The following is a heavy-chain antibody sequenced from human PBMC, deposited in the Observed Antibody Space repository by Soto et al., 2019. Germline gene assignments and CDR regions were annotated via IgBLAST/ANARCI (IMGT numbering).Heavy chain of an antibody. Sequence: GASVKVSCKASGYTFTSYGISWVRQAPGQGLEWMGWISAYNGNTNYAQKLQGRVTMTTDTSTSTAYMELRSLRSDDTAVHYCARDSPLVVPAANYYYGMDVWGQGTTVTVSS. CDR2: ISAYNGNT. D-gene: IGHD2-2*01. V-gene: IGHV1-18*04. CDR1: GYTFTSYG. J-gene: IGHJ6*02. CDR3: ARDSPLVVPAANYYYGMDV.